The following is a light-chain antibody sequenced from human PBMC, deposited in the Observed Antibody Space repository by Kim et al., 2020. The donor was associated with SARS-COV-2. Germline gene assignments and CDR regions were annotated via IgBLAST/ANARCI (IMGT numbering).Light chain of an antibody. V-gene: IGLV3-19*01. Sequence: LGPTVRFTCQGDSLRNFYATCYQQKPGQAPVLVISGKINRPSVIPDRFSGYSSGTKASLTITGARAADEADYYCNSRDSSGNPVVLGGGTQLTVL. CDR3: NSRDSSGNPVV. CDR1: SLRNFY. CDR2: GKI. J-gene: IGLJ2*01.